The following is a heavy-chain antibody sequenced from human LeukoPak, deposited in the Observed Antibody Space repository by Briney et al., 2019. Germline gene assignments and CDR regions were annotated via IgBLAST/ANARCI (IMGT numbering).Heavy chain of an antibody. J-gene: IGHJ6*03. CDR1: GYTFTSYD. V-gene: IGHV1-8*03. D-gene: IGHD2-15*01. CDR3: ARGGRGYYYYYMDV. CDR2: MNPNSGNT. Sequence: ASVKVSCKASGYTFTSYDINWVRQATGQGLEWMGWMNPNSGNTGYAQKFQGRVTITRNTSISTAYMELSRLRSDDTAVYYCARGGRGYYYYYMDVWGKGTTVTVSS.